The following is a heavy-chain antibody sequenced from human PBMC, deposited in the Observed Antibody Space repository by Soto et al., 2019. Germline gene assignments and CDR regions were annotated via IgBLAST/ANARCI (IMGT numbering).Heavy chain of an antibody. CDR2: ISGSGGST. CDR3: AKVDSGSSWLFDY. J-gene: IGHJ4*02. D-gene: IGHD6-13*01. Sequence: PGGSLRLSCAASGFTFSSYAMSWVRQAPGKGLEWVSAISGSGGSTYYADSVKGRFTISRDNSKNTLYLQMNSLRAEDTSLYYCAKVDSGSSWLFDYWGQGTPVTVSS. CDR1: GFTFSSYA. V-gene: IGHV3-23*01.